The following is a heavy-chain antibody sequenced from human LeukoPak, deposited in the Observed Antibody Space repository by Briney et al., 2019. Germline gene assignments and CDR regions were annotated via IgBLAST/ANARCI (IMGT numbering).Heavy chain of an antibody. D-gene: IGHD2-2*01. CDR3: ARDTCSSTSCPLSY. CDR2: ISYDGSNK. Sequence: GGSLRLSCAASGFTFSSYAMHWVHQAPGKGLEWVAVISYDGSNKYYADSVKGRFTISRDNSKNTLYLQMNSLRAEDTAVYYCARDTCSSTSCPLSYWGQGTLVTVSS. V-gene: IGHV3-30-3*01. J-gene: IGHJ4*02. CDR1: GFTFSSYA.